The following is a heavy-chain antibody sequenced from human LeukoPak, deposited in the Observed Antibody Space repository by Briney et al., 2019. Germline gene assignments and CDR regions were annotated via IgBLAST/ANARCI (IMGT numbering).Heavy chain of an antibody. Sequence: SEALSLTCTVSGGSISSSSYYWGWIRQPPGKGLEWIGSIYYSGSTYYNPSLKSRVTISVDTSKNQFSLKLSSVTAADTAVYYCARGYDSSGIYYYYYYMDVWGKGTTVTVSS. CDR3: ARGYDSSGIYYYYYYMDV. V-gene: IGHV4-39*07. J-gene: IGHJ6*03. CDR2: IYYSGST. CDR1: GGSISSSSYY. D-gene: IGHD3-22*01.